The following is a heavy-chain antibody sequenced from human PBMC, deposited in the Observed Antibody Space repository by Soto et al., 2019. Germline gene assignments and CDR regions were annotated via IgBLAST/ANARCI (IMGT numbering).Heavy chain of an antibody. CDR3: AKAPPSQEYYFDY. Sequence: SETLSLTCTVSGGSISSYYWSWIRPPPGKGLEWIGYIYYSGSTNYNPSLKSRVTISVDTSKNQFSLKLSSVTAADTAVYYCAKAPPSQEYYFDYWGQGTLVTVSS. CDR1: GGSISSYY. J-gene: IGHJ4*02. CDR2: IYYSGST. V-gene: IGHV4-59*01.